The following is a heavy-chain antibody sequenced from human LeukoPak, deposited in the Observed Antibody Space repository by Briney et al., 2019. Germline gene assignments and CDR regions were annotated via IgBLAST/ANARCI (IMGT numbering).Heavy chain of an antibody. CDR1: GFTFSSYW. D-gene: IGHD3-22*01. V-gene: IGHV3-30*18. CDR3: AKDGIVVSYFDY. J-gene: IGHJ4*02. Sequence: GGSLRLSCAASGFTFSSYWMYWVRQAPGKGLEWVAIISYDGSNKYYADSVKGRFTISRDNSKNTLYLQMNSLRAEDTAMYYCAKDGIVVSYFDYWGQGTLVTVSS. CDR2: ISYDGSNK.